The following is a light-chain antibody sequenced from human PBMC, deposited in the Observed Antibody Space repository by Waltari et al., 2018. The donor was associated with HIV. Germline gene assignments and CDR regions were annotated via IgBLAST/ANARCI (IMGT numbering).Light chain of an antibody. CDR3: QQRAISPGT. J-gene: IGKJ5*01. CDR1: QSIATY. CDR2: HAS. V-gene: IGKV3-11*01. Sequence: EIVLTQSPAPLSLSPGERATLSCRASQSIATYLAWYQHKPGQPPRLLMSHASPRATGIPARFSGSGSGTDFTLTISSLEPEDFAIYYCQQRAISPGTFGHGTRLDIK.